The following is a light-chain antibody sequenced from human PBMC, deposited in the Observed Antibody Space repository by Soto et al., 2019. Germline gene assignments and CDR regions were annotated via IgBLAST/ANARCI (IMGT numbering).Light chain of an antibody. Sequence: EIVMTQSPATLSVSPGERAILSCSASQSIRTNVAWYQQRPGQAPRLLIYGASTRATDIPARFSGSGYGTEFTLTISSLQSEDFAIYYCQQYNHWTSITFGQGTRLEF. V-gene: IGKV3-15*01. CDR1: QSIRTN. CDR2: GAS. CDR3: QQYNHWTSIT. J-gene: IGKJ5*01.